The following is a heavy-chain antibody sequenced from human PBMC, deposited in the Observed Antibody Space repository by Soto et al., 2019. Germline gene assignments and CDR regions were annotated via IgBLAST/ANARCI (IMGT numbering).Heavy chain of an antibody. J-gene: IGHJ6*02. CDR3: VKDRDSNSWPSRDV. V-gene: IGHV1-18*01. Sequence: ASVKVSCKTSGYTFSRNGISWVRQAPGQGLEWMGWISPKSGNIKYAQKFQGRVIMTTDTSTSTAYMELRSLRSDDTAVYYCVKDRDSNSWPSRDVWGPGTTVTVSS. D-gene: IGHD3-22*01. CDR1: GYTFSRNG. CDR2: ISPKSGNI.